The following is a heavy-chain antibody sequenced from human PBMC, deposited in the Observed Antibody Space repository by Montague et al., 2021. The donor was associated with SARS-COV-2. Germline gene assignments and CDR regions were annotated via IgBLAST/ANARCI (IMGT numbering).Heavy chain of an antibody. Sequence: SETLSLTCAVNSSSILPYYWSWIRQSPEEGLEWIGDVNPSGNAFYNSSLNSRVTISVSTSSSLFSLRLTSVTAADTAVYFCARARGRHSMSWFDSWGQGTLVTASS. V-gene: IGHV4-34*01. CDR3: ARARGRHSMSWFDS. D-gene: IGHD1-26*01. CDR1: SSSILPYY. CDR2: VNPSGNA. J-gene: IGHJ5*01.